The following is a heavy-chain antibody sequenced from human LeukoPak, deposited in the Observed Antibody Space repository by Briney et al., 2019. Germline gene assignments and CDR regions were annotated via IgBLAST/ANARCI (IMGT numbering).Heavy chain of an antibody. Sequence: GASVKVSCKTSGYNFRHYGISWVRQAPGQGLEWMAWISGGYNGDSNYALKFRGILTMTTDKATSTAYMELRSLRSDDTAVYYCARDEKKYCSGGSCRAYFDCWGQGTLLTVSS. D-gene: IGHD2-15*01. J-gene: IGHJ4*02. V-gene: IGHV1-18*01. CDR3: ARDEKKYCSGGSCRAYFDC. CDR1: GYNFRHYG. CDR2: ISGGYNGDS.